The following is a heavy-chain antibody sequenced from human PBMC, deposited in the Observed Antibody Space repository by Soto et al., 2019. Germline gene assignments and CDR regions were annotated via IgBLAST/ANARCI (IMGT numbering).Heavy chain of an antibody. V-gene: IGHV3-21*01. CDR3: ASATVVAGTFDF. CDR2: ISSGSSNI. CDR1: GFAFRSYI. Sequence: EVQLVGSGGGLVKPGGSLTLSCAGSGFAFRSYIMNWVRQPPGKGLEWVASISSGSSNIYYADSVKGRFTISRDNAKDSLYLQMDSLRAEDSAVYYCASATVVAGTFDFWGQGTLLTVSS. J-gene: IGHJ4*02. D-gene: IGHD2-15*01.